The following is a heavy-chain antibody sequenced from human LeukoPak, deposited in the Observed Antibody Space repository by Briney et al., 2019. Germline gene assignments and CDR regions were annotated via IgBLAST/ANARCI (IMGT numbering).Heavy chain of an antibody. CDR1: GFTFSDSY. V-gene: IGHV3-11*04. CDR2: ISGSGHDI. CDR3: XXXPXXXXS. Sequence: CXASGFTFSDSYMTWVRQAPGKGVEWVAYISGSGHDINYSDSVKGRFTISRDNAKNSLYLQMSSLRVEDTAVYYFXXXPXXXXSCGQGXLXTVSS. J-gene: IGHJ4*02.